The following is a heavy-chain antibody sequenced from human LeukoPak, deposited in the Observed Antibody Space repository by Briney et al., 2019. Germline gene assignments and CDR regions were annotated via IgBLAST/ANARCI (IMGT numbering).Heavy chain of an antibody. J-gene: IGHJ4*02. CDR2: INKDGSDT. CDR1: GFTFSTFW. CDR3: ARDPLLWELPSDY. Sequence: GGSLRLSCAASGFTFSTFWMHWVRQAPGKGLMWVSQINKDGSDTKYADSVKGRFTISRDNAKNTLYLQMNSLRAEDTAVYYCARDPLLWELPSDYWGQGTLVTVSS. V-gene: IGHV3-74*03. D-gene: IGHD1-26*01.